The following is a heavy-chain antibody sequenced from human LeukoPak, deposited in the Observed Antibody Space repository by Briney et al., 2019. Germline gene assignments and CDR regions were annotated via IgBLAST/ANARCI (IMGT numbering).Heavy chain of an antibody. Sequence: PGGSLRLSCAASGFTFSDYAMSWVRQAPGKGLEWVSDISGRGDIIDYADSVKGRFTISRDNSKNTLYLQMNSLRAEDTAVYYCAKDDHTFNWFDPWGQGTLVTVSS. J-gene: IGHJ5*02. CDR1: GFTFSDYA. D-gene: IGHD1-14*01. CDR3: AKDDHTFNWFDP. CDR2: ISGRGDII. V-gene: IGHV3-23*01.